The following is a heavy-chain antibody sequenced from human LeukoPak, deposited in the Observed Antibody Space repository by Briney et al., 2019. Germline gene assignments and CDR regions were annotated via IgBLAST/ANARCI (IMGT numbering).Heavy chain of an antibody. V-gene: IGHV3-48*03. CDR2: ISSSGSTI. D-gene: IGHD3-22*01. J-gene: IGHJ4*02. CDR1: GFTFSSYE. Sequence: GGSLRLSCAASGFTFSSYEMNWVRQAPGKGLEWVSYISSSGSTIYYADSVKGRFTISRDNAKNSLYLQMNSLRAEDTALYYCAKDIVGDSGAFDYWGQGTLVTVSS. CDR3: AKDIVGDSGAFDY.